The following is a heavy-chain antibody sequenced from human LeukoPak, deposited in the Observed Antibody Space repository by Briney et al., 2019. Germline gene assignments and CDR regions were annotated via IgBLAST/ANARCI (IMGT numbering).Heavy chain of an antibody. V-gene: IGHV3-7*01. Sequence: GGSLRLSCAASGFSFNSDWMDWVRQAPGKGLEWVANIKHDESEKNYLDSVKGRFTISRDNAQNSLYLQMNGLRVKDMAVYYCTRRLDDWGQRTLVTVSS. CDR3: TRRLDD. CDR1: GFSFNSDW. J-gene: IGHJ4*02. CDR2: IKHDESEK. D-gene: IGHD3-16*01.